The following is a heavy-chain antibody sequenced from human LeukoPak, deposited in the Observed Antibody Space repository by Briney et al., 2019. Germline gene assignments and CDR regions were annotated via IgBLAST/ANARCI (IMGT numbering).Heavy chain of an antibody. Sequence: ASMKVSCKSSGFTFTDHYIHWVRQAPGQGLEWMGYIGPHSRYTSSPQGFKGRVTRTRDTSMSTAYMEVTRLTSDDTAVYYCAREGNGQCSKDFDYRGQGTQVTVAS. D-gene: IGHD4-23*01. CDR3: AREGNGQCSKDFDY. J-gene: IGHJ4*02. CDR2: IGPHSRYT. CDR1: GFTFTDHY. V-gene: IGHV1-2*02.